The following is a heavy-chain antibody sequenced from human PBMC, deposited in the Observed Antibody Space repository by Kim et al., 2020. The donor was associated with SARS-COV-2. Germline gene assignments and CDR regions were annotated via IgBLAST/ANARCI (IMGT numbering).Heavy chain of an antibody. V-gene: IGHV3-11*05. D-gene: IGHD6-13*01. J-gene: IGHJ3*02. CDR1: GFTFSDYY. CDR2: ISSSSSYT. CDR3: ARECASSSWYKDAFDI. Sequence: GGSLRLSCAASGFTFSDYYMSWIRQAPGKGLEWVSYISSSSSYTNYADSVKGRFTISRDNAKNSLYLQMNSLRAEDTAVYYCARECASSSWYKDAFDIWGQGTMVTVSS.